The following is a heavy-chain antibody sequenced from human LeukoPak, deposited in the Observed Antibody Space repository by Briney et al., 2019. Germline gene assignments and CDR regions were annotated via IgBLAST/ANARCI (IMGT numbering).Heavy chain of an antibody. Sequence: SETLSLTCTVSGGSISSYYWSWIRQPAGKGLEWIGRIYTSGSTNYNPSLESRVTMSLGTSKNQFSLDLSSVTAADTAVYYCARDRVSGWFGETLTADGMDVWGQGTTVTVSS. CDR3: ARDRVSGWFGETLTADGMDV. V-gene: IGHV4-4*07. CDR2: IYTSGST. D-gene: IGHD3-10*01. CDR1: GGSISSYY. J-gene: IGHJ6*01.